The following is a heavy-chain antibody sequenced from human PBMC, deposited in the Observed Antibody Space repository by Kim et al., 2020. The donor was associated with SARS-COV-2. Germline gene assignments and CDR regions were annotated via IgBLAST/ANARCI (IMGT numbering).Heavy chain of an antibody. D-gene: IGHD3-10*01. V-gene: IGHV1-69*04. J-gene: IGHJ4*02. Sequence: SVKVSCKASGGTFSSYAISWVRQAPGQGLEWMGRIIPILGIANYAQKFQGRVTITADKSTSTAYMELSSLRSEDTAVYYCARGGITMVRGPCDYWGQGTLVTVSS. CDR3: ARGGITMVRGPCDY. CDR1: GGTFSSYA. CDR2: IIPILGIA.